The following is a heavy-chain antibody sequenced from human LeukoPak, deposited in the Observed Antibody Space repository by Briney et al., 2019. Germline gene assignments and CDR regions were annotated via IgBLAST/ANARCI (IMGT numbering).Heavy chain of an antibody. Sequence: PGGSLRLSCAASGFTFSSYSMNWVRQAPGKGLEWVSSISSSSSYIYYADSVKGRFTISRDNTKNSLYLQMSSLRAEDTAVYYCARVIISGSGSYYNEGADYWGQGTLVTVSS. CDR2: ISSSSSYI. V-gene: IGHV3-21*01. CDR3: ARVIISGSGSYYNEGADY. CDR1: GFTFSSYS. J-gene: IGHJ4*02. D-gene: IGHD3-10*01.